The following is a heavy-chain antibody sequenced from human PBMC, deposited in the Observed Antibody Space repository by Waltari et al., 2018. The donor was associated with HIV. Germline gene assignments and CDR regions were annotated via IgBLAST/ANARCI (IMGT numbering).Heavy chain of an antibody. CDR2: IYYSGTT. CDR3: ARSGERSGWYVPGSYWYFDL. D-gene: IGHD6-19*01. Sequence: QVQLQESGPGLVKPSETLSLTCTVSGGSISSYYWSWIRQPPGKGLEWIAYIYYSGTTNYNPSLKDRVTMSVYTCKNQFSLKLSSVTAADTAVYYCARSGERSGWYVPGSYWYFDLWGRGTLVTVSS. CDR1: GGSISSYY. V-gene: IGHV4-59*01. J-gene: IGHJ2*01.